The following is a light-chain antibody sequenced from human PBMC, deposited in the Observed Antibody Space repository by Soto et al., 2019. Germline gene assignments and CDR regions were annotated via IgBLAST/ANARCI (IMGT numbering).Light chain of an antibody. CDR3: QQYQTYSRT. V-gene: IGKV1-5*01. Sequence: DIQMTQSPSTVSASVGDRITITCRASQSINTWLAWYRQRPGEAPQLLIYDASTLAMGVPSRFSGSGSGTDFPLSISRLQPDDFATFYCQQYQTYSRTFGRGTKVEVK. CDR2: DAS. J-gene: IGKJ1*01. CDR1: QSINTW.